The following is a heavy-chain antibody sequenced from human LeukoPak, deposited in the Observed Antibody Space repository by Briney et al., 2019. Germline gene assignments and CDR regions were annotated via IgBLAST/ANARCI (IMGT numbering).Heavy chain of an antibody. CDR1: GGTFSSYA. Sequence: SVKVSCKASGGTFSSYAISWVRQAPGQGLEWMGGIIPIFGTANYAQKFQGRVTITTDESTSTAYMELSSLRSEDTAVYYCAAHRWYQLLWYSAFDIWGQGTMVTVSS. D-gene: IGHD2-2*01. J-gene: IGHJ3*02. V-gene: IGHV1-69*05. CDR3: AAHRWYQLLWYSAFDI. CDR2: IIPIFGTA.